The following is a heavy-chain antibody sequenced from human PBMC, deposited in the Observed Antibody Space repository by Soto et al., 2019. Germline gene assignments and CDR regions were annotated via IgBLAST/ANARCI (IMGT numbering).Heavy chain of an antibody. V-gene: IGHV3-23*01. CDR3: ARNLYYYGSGSYQRPLDY. J-gene: IGHJ4*02. CDR1: GFTFSSYA. D-gene: IGHD3-10*01. CDR2: ISGSGGST. Sequence: GGSLRLSCAASGFTFSSYAMSWVRQAPGKGHEWVSAISGSGGSTYYADSVKGRFTISRDNSKNTLYLQMNSLRAEDTAVYYCARNLYYYGSGSYQRPLDYWGQGTLVTVSS.